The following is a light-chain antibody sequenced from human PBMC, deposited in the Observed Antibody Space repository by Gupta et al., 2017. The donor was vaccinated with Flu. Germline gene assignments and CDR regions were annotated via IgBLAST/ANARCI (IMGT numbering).Light chain of an antibody. CDR3: QQEGSSPLT. J-gene: IGKJ4*01. Sequence: EIVLTQSPGTLSLSPGERATLSCRASQSVRSSYLAWYQQKPGQAPRLLIYGASSRATGIPDRFSGSGSGTEFTLTISRLEPEDFAVYYCQQEGSSPLTFGGGTKVDIK. V-gene: IGKV3-20*01. CDR2: GAS. CDR1: QSVRSSY.